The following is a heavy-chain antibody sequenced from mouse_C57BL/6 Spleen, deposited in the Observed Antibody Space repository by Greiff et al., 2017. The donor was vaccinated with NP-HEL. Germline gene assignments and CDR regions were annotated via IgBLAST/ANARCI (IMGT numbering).Heavy chain of an antibody. D-gene: IGHD2-1*01. CDR3: ARKGGNYEDYFDY. CDR1: GYTFTSYW. J-gene: IGHJ2*01. V-gene: IGHV1-50*01. CDR2: IDPSDSYP. Sequence: QVQLQQPGAELVKPGASVKLSCKASGYTFTSYWMQWVKQRPGQGLEWIGEIDPSDSYPNYNQKFKGKATLTVDTSSSTAYMQLSSLTSEDSAVYYWARKGGNYEDYFDYWGQGTTLTVSS.